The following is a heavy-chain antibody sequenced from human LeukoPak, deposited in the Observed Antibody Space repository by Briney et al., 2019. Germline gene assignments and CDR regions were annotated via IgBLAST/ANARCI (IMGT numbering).Heavy chain of an antibody. CDR1: GFTLFSYW. CDR3: ARDPDRSGWSTFEY. CDR2: INSDGRST. J-gene: IGHJ4*02. Sequence: GGSLRLSCAASGFTLFSYWMHWVRHAPGKGLVWVSRINSDGRSTSYADSVRGRFTISRDNAKNTLYLQMNSLRAEDTAVYYCARDPDRSGWSTFEYWGQGTLVTVSS. V-gene: IGHV3-74*01. D-gene: IGHD6-19*01.